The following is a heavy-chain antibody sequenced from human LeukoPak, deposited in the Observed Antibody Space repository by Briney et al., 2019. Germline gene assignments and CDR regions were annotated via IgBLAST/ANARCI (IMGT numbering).Heavy chain of an antibody. J-gene: IGHJ4*02. Sequence: GGSLRLSCAASGFTFSSYAMSWVRQAPGKGLEWVSAISGSGGSTYYADSVKGRFTISRDNSKDTLYLQMNSPRAEDTAVYYCAKSGRRGYCSGGSRCSGNYFDYWGQGTLVTVSS. CDR3: AKSGRRGYCSGGSRCSGNYFDY. CDR1: GFTFSSYA. V-gene: IGHV3-23*01. CDR2: ISGSGGST. D-gene: IGHD2-15*01.